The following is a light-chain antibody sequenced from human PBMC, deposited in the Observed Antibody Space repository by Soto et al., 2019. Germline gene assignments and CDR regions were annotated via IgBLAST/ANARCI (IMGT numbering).Light chain of an antibody. CDR2: DVS. Sequence: QSALTQPRSVSGSPGQSVTISCTGTSSDVGGYNYVSWYQQHPGKAPKLMIYDVSKWPSGVPDRFSGSKSGNTASLTISGLQAEDEADYYCCSYAGSYGWVFGGGTQLTVL. CDR3: CSYAGSYGWV. CDR1: SSDVGGYNY. V-gene: IGLV2-11*01. J-gene: IGLJ3*02.